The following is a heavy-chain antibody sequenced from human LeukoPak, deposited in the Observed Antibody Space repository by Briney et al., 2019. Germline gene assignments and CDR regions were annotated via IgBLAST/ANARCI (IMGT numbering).Heavy chain of an antibody. V-gene: IGHV1-18*01. CDR2: ISAYNGNT. J-gene: IGHJ4*02. D-gene: IGHD6-6*01. CDR1: GYTFTSYG. CDR3: ARDYGSIAARTPNRAPDY. Sequence: ASVKVSCKASGYTFTSYGISWVRQAPGQGLEWMGWISAYNGNTSYAQKLQGRVTMTTDTSTSTAYMELRSLRSDDTAVYYCARDYGSIAARTPNRAPDYWGQGTLVTVSS.